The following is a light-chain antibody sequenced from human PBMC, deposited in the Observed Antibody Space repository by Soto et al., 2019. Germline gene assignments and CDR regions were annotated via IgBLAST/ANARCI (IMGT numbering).Light chain of an antibody. V-gene: IGLV2-23*01. CDR2: EGS. J-gene: IGLJ2*01. CDR1: SSDVGSYNL. CDR3: CSYAGSSTGVV. Sequence: LTQPASVSGSPGQSITISCTGTSSDVGSYNLVSWYQQHPGKAPKLMIYEGSKRPSGVSNRFSGSKSGNTASLTISGLQAEDEADYYCCSYAGSSTGVVFGGGTKLTVL.